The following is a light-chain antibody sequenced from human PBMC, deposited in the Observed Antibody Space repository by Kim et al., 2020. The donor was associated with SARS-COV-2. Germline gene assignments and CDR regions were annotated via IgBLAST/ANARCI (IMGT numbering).Light chain of an antibody. Sequence: QSALTQPPSVSGAPGQRVTISCTGTSSYIGAGYDIHWYQQLPGTAPKLLIYANNNRPSGVPDRFSGSRSGTSASLAITGLQAEDEADYYCQSYGVFGGGTKLTVL. V-gene: IGLV1-40*01. CDR3: QSYGV. CDR1: SSYIGAGYD. CDR2: ANN. J-gene: IGLJ3*02.